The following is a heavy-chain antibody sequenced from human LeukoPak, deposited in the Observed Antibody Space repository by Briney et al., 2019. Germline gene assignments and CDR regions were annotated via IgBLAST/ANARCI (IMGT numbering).Heavy chain of an antibody. CDR3: ARGAKRYYGSGSCFNQAKSSPFVHWFDP. J-gene: IGHJ5*02. D-gene: IGHD3-10*01. CDR1: GGSISSYY. V-gene: IGHV4-4*07. Sequence: SETVSLTCTVSGGSISSYYWSWMRQPAGKGLEWIGRIYTSGSTNYNPSLKSRVTMSVDTSKNQFSLKLGSVTAADTAVYYCARGAKRYYGSGSCFNQAKSSPFVHWFDPWGQGTLVTVSS. CDR2: IYTSGST.